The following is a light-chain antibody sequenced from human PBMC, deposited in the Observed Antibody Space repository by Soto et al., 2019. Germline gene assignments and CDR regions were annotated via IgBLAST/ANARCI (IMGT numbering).Light chain of an antibody. V-gene: IGLV2-14*01. CDR1: SSDIGNYNY. J-gene: IGLJ3*02. CDR3: SSYTPTTPWV. Sequence: QSALTQPASVSGSPGQSITISCTGTSSDIGNYNYVSWYQQYPGKAPKLMISEVSNRPSGVSSRFSGSKSGNTASLTISGLQAEDEADYYCSSYTPTTPWVFGGGTKLTVL. CDR2: EVS.